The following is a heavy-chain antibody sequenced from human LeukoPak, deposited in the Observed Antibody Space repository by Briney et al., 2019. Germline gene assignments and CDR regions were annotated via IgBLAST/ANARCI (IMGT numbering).Heavy chain of an antibody. D-gene: IGHD1-1*01. CDR3: AREILEPGKTHEY. CDR2: INNDGRST. CDR1: GFAFSTYT. V-gene: IGHV3-74*01. J-gene: IGHJ4*02. Sequence: GGSLRLSCAASGFAFSTYTIHWVRQVPGKGLMWVSRINNDGRSTTYADSVKGRFTISRDNAKNTLYLQMDSLRAEDTAMYYCAREILEPGKTHEYWGQGTLVTVSS.